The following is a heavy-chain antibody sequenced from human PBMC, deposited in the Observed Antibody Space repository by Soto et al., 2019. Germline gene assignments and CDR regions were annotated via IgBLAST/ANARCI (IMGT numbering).Heavy chain of an antibody. J-gene: IGHJ3*02. CDR3: AKDYELAYRDYVGAAFDI. V-gene: IGHV3-23*01. CDR1: GFTFSSYA. CDR2: ISGSGGST. D-gene: IGHD4-17*01. Sequence: EVQLLESGGGLVQPGGSLRLSCAASGFTFSSYAMSWVRQAPGKGLEWVSAISGSGGSTYYADSVKGRFTISRDNSKNTLYLQMNSLRAEDTAVYYCAKDYELAYRDYVGAAFDIWGQGTMVTVSS.